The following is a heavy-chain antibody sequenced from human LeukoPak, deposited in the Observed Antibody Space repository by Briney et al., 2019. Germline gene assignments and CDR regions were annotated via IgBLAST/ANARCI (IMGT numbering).Heavy chain of an antibody. D-gene: IGHD4-11*01. CDR3: TRVKTVTASVSYMDV. CDR1: GFTFGDYA. J-gene: IGHJ6*03. V-gene: IGHV3-49*04. CDR2: IRSKAYGGTT. Sequence: PGGSLRLSCTASGFTFGDYAMSWVRQAPGKGLEWVGFIRSKAYGGTTEYAASVKGRFTISRDDSQSIAYLQMNSLKTEDTAVYYCTRVKTVTASVSYMDVWGKGTTVTVSS.